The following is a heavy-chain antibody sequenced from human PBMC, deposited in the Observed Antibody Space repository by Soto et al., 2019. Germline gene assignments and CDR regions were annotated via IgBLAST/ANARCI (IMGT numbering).Heavy chain of an antibody. V-gene: IGHV1-3*01. D-gene: IGHD2-2*01. CDR1: GYTFTSYA. CDR2: INAGNGNT. Sequence: GSVKVSCKASGYTFTSYAMHWVRQAPGQRLEWMGWINAGNGNTKYSQKFQGRVTITRDTSASTAYMELSSLRSEDTAVYYCARGGDIVVVPAAPDAFDIWGQGTMVTVSS. CDR3: ARGGDIVVVPAAPDAFDI. J-gene: IGHJ3*02.